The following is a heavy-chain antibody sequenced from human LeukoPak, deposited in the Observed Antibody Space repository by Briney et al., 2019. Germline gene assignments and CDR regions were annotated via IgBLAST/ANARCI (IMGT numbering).Heavy chain of an antibody. D-gene: IGHD2-2*01. Sequence: GGSLRLSCAASGFTFSSYAMSWVRQAPGKGLERVSAISGSGGSTYYADSVKGRFTISRDNSKNTLYLQMNSLRAEDTAVYYCAKDLLDCSSTSCYPDAFDIWGQGTMVTVSS. CDR1: GFTFSSYA. CDR3: AKDLLDCSSTSCYPDAFDI. V-gene: IGHV3-23*01. J-gene: IGHJ3*02. CDR2: ISGSGGST.